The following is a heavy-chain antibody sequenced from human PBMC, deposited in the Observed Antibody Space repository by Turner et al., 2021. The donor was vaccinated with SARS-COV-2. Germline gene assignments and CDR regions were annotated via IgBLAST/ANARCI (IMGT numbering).Heavy chain of an antibody. Sequence: QLQLQESGPGLVKPSETLSLTCTVSGGSISSTGYYWGWIRQPQGQGLEWIGSIYYSGSTYHNPTHKSRVTISVDTSKNQFYLRLSSVTAADTAVYYCARHPYYYDREEAFDIWGQGTMVTVSS. CDR2: IYYSGST. D-gene: IGHD3-22*01. CDR1: GGSISSTGYY. V-gene: IGHV4-39*01. J-gene: IGHJ3*02. CDR3: ARHPYYYDREEAFDI.